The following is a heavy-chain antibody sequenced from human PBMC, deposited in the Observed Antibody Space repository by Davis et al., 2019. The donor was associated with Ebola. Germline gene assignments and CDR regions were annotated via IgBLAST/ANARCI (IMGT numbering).Heavy chain of an antibody. J-gene: IGHJ6*02. CDR3: ARGDDILTGYPYGMDV. D-gene: IGHD3-9*01. V-gene: IGHV3-33*01. CDR1: GFTFSSYG. CDR2: IWYDGSNK. Sequence: GESLKISCTASGFTFSSYGMPWVRQAPGKGLERVAVIWYDGSNKYYADSVKGRFTISRDNSKNTLYLQMNSLRAEDTAVYYCARGDDILTGYPYGMDVWGQGTTVTVSS.